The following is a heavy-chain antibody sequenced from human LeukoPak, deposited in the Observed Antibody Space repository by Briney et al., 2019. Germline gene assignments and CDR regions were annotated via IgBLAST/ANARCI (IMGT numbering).Heavy chain of an antibody. CDR1: GFTFSDYY. V-gene: IGHV3-53*01. CDR2: IYSGGST. J-gene: IGHJ4*02. Sequence: GGSLRLSCAASGFTFSDYYMSWVRQAPGKGLEWVSVIYSGGSTYYADSVKGRFTISRDNSKNTLYLQMNSLRAEDTAVYYCARVWGELLYHPFDYWGQGTLVTVSS. CDR3: ARVWGELLYHPFDY. D-gene: IGHD3-10*01.